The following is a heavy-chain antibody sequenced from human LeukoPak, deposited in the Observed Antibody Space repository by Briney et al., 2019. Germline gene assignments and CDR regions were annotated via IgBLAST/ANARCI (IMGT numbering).Heavy chain of an antibody. CDR1: GFTFSSYS. CDR3: ARGTYYYDSSGYYAY. D-gene: IGHD3-22*01. V-gene: IGHV3-21*01. J-gene: IGHJ4*02. CDR2: ISSSSSYI. Sequence: GGSLRLSCAASGFTFSSYSMNWVRQAPGKGLEWVSSISSSSSYIYYADSVKGRFTISRDNSKNTLYLQMNSLRAEDTAVYYCARGTYYYDSSGYYAYWGQGTLVTVSS.